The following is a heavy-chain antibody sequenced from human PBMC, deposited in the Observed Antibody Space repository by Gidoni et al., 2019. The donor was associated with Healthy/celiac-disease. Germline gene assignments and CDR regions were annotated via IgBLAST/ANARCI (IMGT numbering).Heavy chain of an antibody. Sequence: QVPLVQSGDAGKKPGASVKVSCKASGYPCTSYAMHWVRQAPGQRLEWMGWINAGNGNTKYSQKFQGRVTITRDTSASTAYMELSSLRSEDAAVYYCARALGIAVAGCMVYWGQGTLVTVSS. CDR2: INAGNGNT. V-gene: IGHV1-3*01. CDR1: GYPCTSYA. D-gene: IGHD6-19*01. CDR3: ARALGIAVAGCMVY. J-gene: IGHJ4*02.